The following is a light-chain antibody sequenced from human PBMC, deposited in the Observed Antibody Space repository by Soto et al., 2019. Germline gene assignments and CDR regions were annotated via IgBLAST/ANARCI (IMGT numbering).Light chain of an antibody. CDR1: QSVGSN. Sequence: EIVMTQSPATLSVSPGERVTLSCRASQSVGSNLAWYQQKPGQTPRLLIYGASTRATGFPARFIGSGSGTEFTLTISSLQSEDFAVYYCQQNNDWPLTFGQGTKVEIK. V-gene: IGKV3-15*01. CDR3: QQNNDWPLT. J-gene: IGKJ1*01. CDR2: GAS.